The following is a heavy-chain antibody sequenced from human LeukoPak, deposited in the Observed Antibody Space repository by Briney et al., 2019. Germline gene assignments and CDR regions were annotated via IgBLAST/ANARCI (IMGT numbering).Heavy chain of an antibody. J-gene: IGHJ3*02. Sequence: PSETLSLTCTVSGGSISNYFWSWIRQPPGKGLEWIGNINYSGSTNYNPSLKSRVTMSVDTSKDQFSLKLSSVTAADTAVYYCARLPLSIGERKEDAFDIWGQGTVVTVSS. CDR3: ARLPLSIGERKEDAFDI. D-gene: IGHD5/OR15-5a*01. V-gene: IGHV4-59*08. CDR1: GGSISNYF. CDR2: INYSGST.